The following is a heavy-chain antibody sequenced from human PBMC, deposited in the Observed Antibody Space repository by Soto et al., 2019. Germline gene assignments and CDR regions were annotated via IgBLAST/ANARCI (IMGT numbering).Heavy chain of an antibody. CDR1: GFTFSNYW. D-gene: IGHD3-10*01. J-gene: IGHJ4*02. CDR3: ARVGDYGSGNYGNYFDY. V-gene: IGHV3-7*03. Sequence: PGGSLRLSCAASGFTFSNYWMSWVRQAPGKGLEWVADIKQDGGEKYYVDSVRGRFTISRDNAKDSLYLQLNSLRAEDTAVYYCARVGDYGSGNYGNYFDYWGQGTLVTVSS. CDR2: IKQDGGEK.